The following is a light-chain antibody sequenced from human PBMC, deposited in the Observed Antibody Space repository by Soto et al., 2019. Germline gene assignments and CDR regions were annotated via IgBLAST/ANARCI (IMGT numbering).Light chain of an antibody. V-gene: IGLV2-14*01. Sequence: QSALTQPASVSGSPGQSITISCTGTSSDVGGYNYVSWYQQHPGQAPRLMIYDVSNRPSGVSYRFSGSKSGNTASLTISGLQAEDEADYYCFSYRSSDTLIFGGGTKLTVL. CDR3: FSYRSSDTLI. CDR2: DVS. CDR1: SSDVGGYNY. J-gene: IGLJ2*01.